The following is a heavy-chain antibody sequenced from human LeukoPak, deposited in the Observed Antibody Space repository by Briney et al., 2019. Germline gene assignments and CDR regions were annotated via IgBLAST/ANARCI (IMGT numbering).Heavy chain of an antibody. CDR3: ARSSAAEGPTHNWFGP. CDR1: GGSISSYY. D-gene: IGHD6-13*01. V-gene: IGHV4-59*08. Sequence: SETLSLTCTVSGGSISSYYWSWIRQPPGKGLEWIGYIYYSGSTNYNPSLKSRVTISVDTSKNQFSLKMTSLTAADTAVYYCARSSAAEGPTHNWFGPWGQGTLVTVSS. J-gene: IGHJ5*02. CDR2: IYYSGST.